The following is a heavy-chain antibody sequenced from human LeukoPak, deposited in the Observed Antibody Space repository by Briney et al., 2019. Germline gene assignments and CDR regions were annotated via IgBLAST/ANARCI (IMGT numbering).Heavy chain of an antibody. CDR2: ISYDGSNK. CDR3: AKDLHYYVAMDV. D-gene: IGHD3-10*02. J-gene: IGHJ6*02. Sequence: PGGSLRLSCAGSGFTFSSYGMHWVRQAPGKGLEWVALISYDGSNKYYADSVRGRFTISRDNSKNTLFLQMNSLRAEDTALYYCAKDLHYYVAMDVWGQGTAVTVSS. CDR1: GFTFSSYG. V-gene: IGHV3-30*18.